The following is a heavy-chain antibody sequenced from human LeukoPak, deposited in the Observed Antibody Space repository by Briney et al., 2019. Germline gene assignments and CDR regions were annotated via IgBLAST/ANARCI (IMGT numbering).Heavy chain of an antibody. D-gene: IGHD1-1*01. J-gene: IGHJ6*02. V-gene: IGHV4-59*01. CDR3: ARDQNGGMDV. CDR1: GGSISSYY. CDR2: IYYSGST. Sequence: PSETLSFTCTVSGGSISSYYWSWIRQPPGKGLEWIGYIYYSGSTNYNPSLKSRVTISVDTSKNQFSLKLSSVTAADTAVYYCARDQNGGMDVWGQGTTVTVSS.